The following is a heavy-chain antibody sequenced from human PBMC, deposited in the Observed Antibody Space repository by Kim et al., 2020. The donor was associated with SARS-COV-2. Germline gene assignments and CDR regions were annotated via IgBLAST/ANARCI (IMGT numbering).Heavy chain of an antibody. Sequence: VKGRFTISRDNSKNTLYLQMNSLRAEDTAVYYCAKAKYYDFWSGSNWFDPWGQGTLVTVSS. D-gene: IGHD3-3*01. V-gene: IGHV3-23*01. J-gene: IGHJ5*02. CDR3: AKAKYYDFWSGSNWFDP.